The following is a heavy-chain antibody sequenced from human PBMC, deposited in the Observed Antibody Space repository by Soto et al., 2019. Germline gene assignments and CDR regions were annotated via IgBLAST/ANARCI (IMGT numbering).Heavy chain of an antibody. CDR1: GYTLTELS. V-gene: IGHV1-24*01. Sequence: ASVKVSCKVSGYTLTELSMHWVRQAPGKGLEWMGGFDPEDGETIYAQKFQGRVTMTEDTSTDTAYMELSSLGSEDTAVYYCATDGGFRNWVNYFDYWGQGTLVTVSS. J-gene: IGHJ4*02. CDR3: ATDGGFRNWVNYFDY. D-gene: IGHD7-27*01. CDR2: FDPEDGET.